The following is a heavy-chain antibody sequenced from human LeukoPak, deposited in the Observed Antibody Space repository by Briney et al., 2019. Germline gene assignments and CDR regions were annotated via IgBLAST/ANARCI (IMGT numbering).Heavy chain of an antibody. Sequence: ASVKVSCKASGYTFTGYYMHWVRQAPGQGLELMGWINPNSGGTNYAQKFQGRVTMTRDTSISTAYMELSRLRSDDTAVYYCAGGYGSGSYYPPHLYDYWGQGTLVTVSS. CDR1: GYTFTGYY. J-gene: IGHJ4*02. CDR2: INPNSGGT. CDR3: AGGYGSGSYYPPHLYDY. D-gene: IGHD3-10*01. V-gene: IGHV1-2*02.